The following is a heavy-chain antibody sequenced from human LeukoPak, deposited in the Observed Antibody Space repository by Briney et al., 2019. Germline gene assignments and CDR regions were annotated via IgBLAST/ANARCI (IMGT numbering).Heavy chain of an antibody. D-gene: IGHD4-17*01. CDR1: GFTFSSYW. J-gene: IGHJ5*02. CDR2: INSDGSST. CDR3: ARDQTVIDWFEP. V-gene: IGHV3-74*01. Sequence: PGGSLRLSCAASGFTFSSYWMHWVRQAPGKGLVWVSRINSDGSSTSYADSVKGRFSISRDNAKNTLYLQMNSLRAEDTAVYYCARDQTVIDWFEPWGQGTLVTVTS.